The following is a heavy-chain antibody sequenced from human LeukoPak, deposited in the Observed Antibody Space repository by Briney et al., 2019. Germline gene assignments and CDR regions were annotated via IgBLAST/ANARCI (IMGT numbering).Heavy chain of an antibody. CDR2: IRSKAYGGTT. J-gene: IGHJ4*02. V-gene: IGHV3-49*03. Sequence: PGRSLRLSCTASGFTFGDYAMSWFRQAPGKGLEWVGFIRSKAYGGTTEYAASVKGRFTISRDDSKSIAYLQMNSLKTEDTAVYYCSRSYGSGYTDYWGQGTLVTVSS. D-gene: IGHD3-10*01. CDR1: GFTFGDYA. CDR3: SRSYGSGYTDY.